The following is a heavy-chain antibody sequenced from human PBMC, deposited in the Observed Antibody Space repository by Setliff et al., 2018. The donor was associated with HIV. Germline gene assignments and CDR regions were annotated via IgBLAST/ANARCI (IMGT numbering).Heavy chain of an antibody. CDR2: INPDGSTT. V-gene: IGHV3-74*01. Sequence: TFSDYWMHWVRQVPGKGLVYVSRINPDGSTTTYADSVEGRFTISRDNAKNTLYLQMNSLRGEDTAVYFCARAIRDGNSLINWFDPWGQGTLVTVSS. CDR3: ARAIRDGNSLINWFDP. D-gene: IGHD2-15*01. CDR1: TFSDYW. J-gene: IGHJ5*02.